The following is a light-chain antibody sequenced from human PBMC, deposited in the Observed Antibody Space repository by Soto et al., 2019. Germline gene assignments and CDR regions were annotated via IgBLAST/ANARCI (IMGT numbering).Light chain of an antibody. CDR1: SSDIGAFTF. J-gene: IGLJ1*01. CDR2: DVN. CDR3: SSYTSSSTHV. V-gene: IGLV2-14*03. Sequence: QSALTQPASVSGSPGQSITISCTGTSSDIGAFTFVSWYQQHPGKVTKLMIFDVNRRPSGVSDRFSGSKSGNTASLTISGLQAEDEGDYYCSSYTSSSTHVFGSGTKLTV.